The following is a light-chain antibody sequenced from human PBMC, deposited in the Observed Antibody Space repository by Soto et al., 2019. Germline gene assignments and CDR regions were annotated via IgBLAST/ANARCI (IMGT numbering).Light chain of an antibody. V-gene: IGKV1-9*01. Sequence: IQLTQSPSSLSASVGDRVTITCRASQGISSYLAWYQQKLGKAPKLLIYAASTLQSGVPSRFSGSGSGTDFTLTISSLQPEDVATYYCQQLNSYPITFGQGTRLEI. CDR1: QGISSY. CDR3: QQLNSYPIT. CDR2: AAS. J-gene: IGKJ5*01.